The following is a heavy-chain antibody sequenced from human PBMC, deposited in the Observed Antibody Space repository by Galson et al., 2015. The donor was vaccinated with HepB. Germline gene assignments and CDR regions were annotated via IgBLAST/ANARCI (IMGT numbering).Heavy chain of an antibody. V-gene: IGHV3-21*01. J-gene: IGHJ6*03. CDR3: ARGSAPYYYYYMDV. D-gene: IGHD2-15*01. CDR1: GFTFSSYS. Sequence: SLRLSCAASGFTFSSYSMNWVRQAPGKGLEWVSSISSSSSYIYYADSVKGRFTISRDNAKNSLYLQMNSLRAEDTAVYYCARGSAPYYYYYMDVWGKGTTVTVSS. CDR2: ISSSSSYI.